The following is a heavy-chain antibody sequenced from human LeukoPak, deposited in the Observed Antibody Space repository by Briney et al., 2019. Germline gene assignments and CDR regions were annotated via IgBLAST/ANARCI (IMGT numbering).Heavy chain of an antibody. CDR1: GGSFSGYY. CDR3: GRDTSRGCFDP. Sequence: SETLSLTCAVYGGSFSGYYWSWIRHPQGKGLEWIGEINHSGSTNYNPSLKSRVTISVDTSKNQFSLKLSSVTAADTDVYYCGRDTSRGCFDPWGQGTLVTVSS. V-gene: IGHV4-34*01. CDR2: INHSGST. D-gene: IGHD5-18*01. J-gene: IGHJ5*02.